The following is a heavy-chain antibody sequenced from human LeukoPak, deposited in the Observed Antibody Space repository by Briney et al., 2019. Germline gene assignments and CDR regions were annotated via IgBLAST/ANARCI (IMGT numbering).Heavy chain of an antibody. V-gene: IGHV1-69*04. CDR3: ARDLMATNGVDY. J-gene: IGHJ4*02. CDR2: IIPILGIA. D-gene: IGHD5-24*01. Sequence: SVKVSCKASGGTFSSYAISWVRQAPGQGLEWMGRIIPILGIANYAQKFQGRVTITVDKSTSTAYMELSSLRSEDTAVYYCARDLMATNGVDYWGQGTLVTVSS. CDR1: GGTFSSYA.